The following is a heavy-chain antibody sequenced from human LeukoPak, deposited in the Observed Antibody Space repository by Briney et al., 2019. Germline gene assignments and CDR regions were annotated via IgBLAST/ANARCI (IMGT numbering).Heavy chain of an antibody. CDR2: INSGNSK. V-gene: IGHV3-23*03. D-gene: IGHD2-15*01. CDR3: ARDFECSGGSCYSAY. Sequence: PGGSLRLACAASGFTFSSYAMSWVRQAPGKGLKWVSVINSGNSKYYADSVKGRFTISRDNSKNTVYLQMNSLRVEDTAVYYCARDFECSGGSCYSAYWGQGTLVTVSS. CDR1: GFTFSSYA. J-gene: IGHJ4*02.